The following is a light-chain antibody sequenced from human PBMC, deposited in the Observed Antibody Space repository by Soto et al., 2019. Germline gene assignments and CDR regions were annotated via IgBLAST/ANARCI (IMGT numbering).Light chain of an antibody. CDR2: AAS. CDR1: QGISNY. Sequence: DIQMTQSPSSLSASVGDRVTITCRASQGISNYLAWYQQKPGKVPKLLIYAASTLKSGVPSRFSGSGAGTDFARTGTSLQPDDVATYYCQRADSNPFTFGQGTRLLSK. CDR3: QRADSNPFT. J-gene: IGKJ5*01. V-gene: IGKV1-27*01.